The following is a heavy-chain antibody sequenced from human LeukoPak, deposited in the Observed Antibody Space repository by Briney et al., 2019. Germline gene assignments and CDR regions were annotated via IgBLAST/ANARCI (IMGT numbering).Heavy chain of an antibody. V-gene: IGHV4-39*01. Sequence: PSETLSLTCTVSGGSISSSSYYWGWIRQPPGKGLEWIGSIYYSGSTYYNPSLKSRVTISVDTSKNQFSLKLSSVTAADTAVYYCARNPRPIITMIVVSHPYFDYWGQGTLVTVSS. CDR1: GGSISSSSYY. J-gene: IGHJ4*02. D-gene: IGHD3-22*01. CDR3: ARNPRPIITMIVVSHPYFDY. CDR2: IYYSGST.